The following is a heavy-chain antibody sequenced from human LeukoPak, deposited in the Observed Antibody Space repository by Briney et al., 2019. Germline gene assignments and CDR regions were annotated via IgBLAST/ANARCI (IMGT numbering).Heavy chain of an antibody. CDR2: ISWNSGSI. Sequence: GGSLRLSCAASGSTFDDYAMHWVRQAPGKGLEWVSGISWNSGSIGYADSVKGRFTISRDNAKNSLYLQMNSLRAEDTALYYCAKDAEQKWELLSWFDPWGQGTLVTVSS. CDR3: AKDAEQKWELLSWFDP. J-gene: IGHJ5*02. V-gene: IGHV3-9*01. CDR1: GSTFDDYA. D-gene: IGHD1-26*01.